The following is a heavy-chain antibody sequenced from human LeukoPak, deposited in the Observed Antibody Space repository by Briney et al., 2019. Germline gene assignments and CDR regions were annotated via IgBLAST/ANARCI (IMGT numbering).Heavy chain of an antibody. Sequence: GASVKVSCKASGYTFTSYYVHWVRQAPGQGLEWKGVIKPSDGFTSYAQKFQGRLTVTRDMSASTVYMELNSLRSEDTAVYFCGGEKEEPTNYGGKGTRVTVPS. J-gene: IGHJ4*02. CDR3: GGEKEEPTNY. V-gene: IGHV1-46*01. CDR1: GYTFTSYY. D-gene: IGHD1-14*01. CDR2: IKPSDGFT.